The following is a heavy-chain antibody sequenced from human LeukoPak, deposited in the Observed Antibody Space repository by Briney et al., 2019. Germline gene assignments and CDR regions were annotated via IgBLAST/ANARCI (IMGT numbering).Heavy chain of an antibody. Sequence: ASVKVSCKASGYTFTGYYMHWVRQAPGHGLEWVGWINPNSGGTNEAQKFQGRVTMTRDTSISTAYMELSRLRSDDTAVYYCARGASGVYTVTTSWFDPWGQGTLVTVSS. CDR2: INPNSGGT. J-gene: IGHJ5*02. CDR3: ARGASGVYTVTTSWFDP. V-gene: IGHV1-2*02. D-gene: IGHD4-17*01. CDR1: GYTFTGYY.